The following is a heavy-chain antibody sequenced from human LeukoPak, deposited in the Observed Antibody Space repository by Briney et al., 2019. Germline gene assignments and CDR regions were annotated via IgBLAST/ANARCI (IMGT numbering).Heavy chain of an antibody. CDR1: GFTFSSYG. CDR3: ARALRDAYYYGSGSHTLAYYYGMDV. V-gene: IGHV3-33*01. Sequence: GRSLRLSCAASGFTFSSYGMHWVRQTPGKGLEWVAVIWYDGSNKYYADSVKGRFTISRDNSKNTLYLQMNSLRAEDTAVYYCARALRDAYYYGSGSHTLAYYYGMDVWGQGTTVTVSS. D-gene: IGHD3-10*01. CDR2: IWYDGSNK. J-gene: IGHJ6*02.